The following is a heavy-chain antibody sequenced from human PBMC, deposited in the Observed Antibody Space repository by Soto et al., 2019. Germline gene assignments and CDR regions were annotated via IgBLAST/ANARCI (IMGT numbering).Heavy chain of an antibody. CDR3: AGRVEVEVTGFVY. CDR2: ISGSGGSS. Sequence: PGGSLRLSCAASGFTFINYGMGWVRQAPGKGLEWVSSISGSGGSSYHADSVRGRITISRDNSKNTLFLQMNNLRAEDTAIYYCAGRVEVEVTGFVYWGQGTMVTVSS. V-gene: IGHV3-23*01. J-gene: IGHJ4*02. CDR1: GFTFINYG. D-gene: IGHD3-22*01.